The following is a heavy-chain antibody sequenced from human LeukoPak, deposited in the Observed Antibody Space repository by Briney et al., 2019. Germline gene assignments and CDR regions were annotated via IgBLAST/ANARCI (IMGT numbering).Heavy chain of an antibody. CDR1: GFSFSSYE. J-gene: IGHJ4*02. CDR3: TRDRRFHS. V-gene: IGHV3-48*03. Sequence: GGSLRLSCAASGFSFSSYEMNWVRQAPGKGLEWVSYISSSGTTIYYVDSVKGRFTISRDNAKNSLYLQMNSLRAQDTAVYYCTRDRRFHSWGQGTLATVSS. CDR2: ISSSGTTI.